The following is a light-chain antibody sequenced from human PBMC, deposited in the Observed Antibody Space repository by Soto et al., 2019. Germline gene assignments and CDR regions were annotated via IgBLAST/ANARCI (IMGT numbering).Light chain of an antibody. CDR3: QQYGSSPST. V-gene: IGKV3-20*01. J-gene: IGKJ1*01. CDR1: QSVSSNY. Sequence: EIVLTQSPGILSLSPGERATLSCRASQSVSSNYITWYQQKPGQAPRRLIFGASSRATGIPDRFSGSGSGTDFTLTISRLEPEDFAVYYCQQYGSSPSTFGQGTKGDI. CDR2: GAS.